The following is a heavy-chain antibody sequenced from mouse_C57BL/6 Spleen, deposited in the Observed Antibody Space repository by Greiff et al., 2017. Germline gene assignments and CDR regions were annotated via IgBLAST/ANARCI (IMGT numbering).Heavy chain of an antibody. D-gene: IGHD1-1*01. V-gene: IGHV3-6*01. Sequence: EVKLMESGPGLVKPSQSLSLTCSVTGYSITSGYYWNWIRQFPGNKLEWMGYISYDGSNNSNPSLKNRISITRDTSKNQFFLKLNSVTTEDTATYYCARDYYYGSSEVDYWGQGTTLTVSS. J-gene: IGHJ2*01. CDR1: GYSITSGYY. CDR2: ISYDGSN. CDR3: ARDYYYGSSEVDY.